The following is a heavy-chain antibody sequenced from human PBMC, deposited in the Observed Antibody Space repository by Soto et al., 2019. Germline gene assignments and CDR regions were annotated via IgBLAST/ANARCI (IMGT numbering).Heavy chain of an antibody. CDR1: GFTFDTYA. CDR3: TRGLLTDFFDY. CDR2: ISYDGSNQ. J-gene: IGHJ4*02. Sequence: VQLVESGGGVVQSGRSLRLSCAASGFTFDTYAMHWVRQAPGKGLEWVAVISYDGSNQFYAGSVKGRFTVSRDNSKNTRYLQVNRLRNDDTAVYYCTRGLLTDFFDYWGQGALVTVSS. V-gene: IGHV3-30-3*01.